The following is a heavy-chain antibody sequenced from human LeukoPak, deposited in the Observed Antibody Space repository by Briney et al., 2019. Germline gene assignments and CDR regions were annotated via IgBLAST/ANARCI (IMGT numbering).Heavy chain of an antibody. CDR2: IYYSGST. J-gene: IGHJ6*02. CDR3: ARVRVRNVRGVIITMGANYYYGMDV. D-gene: IGHD3-10*01. V-gene: IGHV4-39*07. CDR1: GGSISSTTYY. Sequence: PSETLSLTCTVSGGSISSTTYYWGWIRQPPGKGLEWIGSIYYSGSTYHNPSLKSRVTISVDTSKNQFSLKLSSVTAADTAVYYCARVRVRNVRGVIITMGANYYYGMDVWGQGTTVTVSS.